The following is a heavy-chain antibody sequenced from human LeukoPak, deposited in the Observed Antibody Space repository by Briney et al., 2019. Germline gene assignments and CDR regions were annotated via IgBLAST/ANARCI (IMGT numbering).Heavy chain of an antibody. J-gene: IGHJ4*02. CDR1: GFTFRSYW. CDR3: ASDPSLDSSSWLIDS. CDR2: ISSDGSST. D-gene: IGHD6-13*01. Sequence: GGSLRLSCAASGFTFRSYWMHWVRQAPGKGLVWISRISSDGSSTRYADSVKGRFTISRDNAKNTLSLQINSLRAEDTAVYYCASDPSLDSSSWLIDSWGQGTLVTVSS. V-gene: IGHV3-74*01.